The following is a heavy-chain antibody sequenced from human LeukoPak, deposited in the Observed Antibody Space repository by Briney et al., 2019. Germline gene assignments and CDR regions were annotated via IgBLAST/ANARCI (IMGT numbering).Heavy chain of an antibody. CDR3: AGEARGSNGYYYNY. V-gene: IGHV4-59*01. D-gene: IGHD3-22*01. Sequence: PSETLSLTCTVPGGSLTSYYWTWIRQPPGKGLEWIGDISYSGSTKYNPTLKSRATISADMSKKQFSLNLTSVTAADTAVYYCAGEARGSNGYYYNYWGQGTLVTVSS. CDR1: GGSLTSYY. J-gene: IGHJ4*02. CDR2: ISYSGST.